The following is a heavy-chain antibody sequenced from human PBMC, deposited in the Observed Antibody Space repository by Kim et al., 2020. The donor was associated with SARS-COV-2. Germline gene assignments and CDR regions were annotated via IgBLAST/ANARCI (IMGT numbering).Heavy chain of an antibody. V-gene: IGHV3-74*01. CDR3: ARDGGFQIRVFGALDI. J-gene: IGHJ3*02. Sequence: DPVKARFTITRDNAKNQLYLKMNSLRAEDTAVYYCARDGGFQIRVFGALDIWGQGTMVTVSS. D-gene: IGHD3-10*02.